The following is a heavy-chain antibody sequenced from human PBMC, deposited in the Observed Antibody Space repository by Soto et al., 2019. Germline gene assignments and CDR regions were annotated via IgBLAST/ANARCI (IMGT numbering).Heavy chain of an antibody. J-gene: IGHJ6*02. Sequence: SETLSLTCAVSGGSISSSNWWSWVRQPPGKGLEWIGEIYHSGSTNYNPSLKSRVTISVDKSKNQFSLKLSSVTAADTAVYYCASERGDIVVVPAARGYYYYYGMDVWGQGTTVTVSS. CDR1: GGSISSSNW. CDR3: ASERGDIVVVPAARGYYYYYGMDV. V-gene: IGHV4-4*02. D-gene: IGHD2-2*01. CDR2: IYHSGST.